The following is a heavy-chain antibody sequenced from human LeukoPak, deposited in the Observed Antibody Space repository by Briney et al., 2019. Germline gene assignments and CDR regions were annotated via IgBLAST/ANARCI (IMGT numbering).Heavy chain of an antibody. V-gene: IGHV3-30-3*01. J-gene: IGHJ1*01. CDR2: ISYDGSNK. CDR3: ARDADYGDQIEYFQH. CDR1: GFTFSSYA. Sequence: GGSLRLSCAASGFTFSSYAMHWVRQAPGKGLEWVAVISYDGSNKYYADSVKGRFTISRDNSKNTLYLQMNSLRAEDTAVYYCARDADYGDQIEYFQHWGQGTLVTVSS. D-gene: IGHD4-17*01.